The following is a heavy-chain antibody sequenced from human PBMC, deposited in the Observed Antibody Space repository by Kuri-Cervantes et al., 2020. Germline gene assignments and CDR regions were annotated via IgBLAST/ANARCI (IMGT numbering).Heavy chain of an antibody. CDR1: GFTFSSYW. V-gene: IGHV3-7*01. CDR2: IKQDGSEK. J-gene: IGHJ4*02. CDR3: ARDGVQGVIHGVYDYIWGSYRYTGFYDY. D-gene: IGHD3-16*02. Sequence: GESLKISCAASGFTFSSYWMSWVRQAPGKGLEWVANIKQDGSEKYYVDSVKGRFTISRDNAKNSLYLQMNSPRAEDTAVYYCARDGVQGVIHGVYDYIWGSYRYTGFYDYWGQGTLVTVSS.